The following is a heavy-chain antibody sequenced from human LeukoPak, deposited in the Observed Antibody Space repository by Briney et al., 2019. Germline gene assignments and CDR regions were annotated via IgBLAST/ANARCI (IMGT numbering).Heavy chain of an antibody. D-gene: IGHD3-22*01. J-gene: IGHJ6*02. CDR2: IYNSGST. Sequence: SETLSLTCAVSGGSFSSYCWSWIRQPPGKGLEWIGYIYNSGSTSYNPSLKSRVTLSVDTSKNQFSLKLSSVTAADTAVYYCARLFDSSLYYYYGMDVWGRGTAVTVSS. V-gene: IGHV4-59*08. CDR3: ARLFDSSLYYYYGMDV. CDR1: GGSFSSYC.